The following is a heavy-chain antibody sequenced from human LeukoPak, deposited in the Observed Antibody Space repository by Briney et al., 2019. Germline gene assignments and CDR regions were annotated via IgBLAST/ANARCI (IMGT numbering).Heavy chain of an antibody. CDR2: IYTSGST. CDR1: GGSISSYY. V-gene: IGHV4-4*07. J-gene: IGHJ3*02. CDR3: ARGPDYYDSSGYDAFDI. Sequence: SETLPLTCTVSGGSISSYYWSWIRQPAGKGLEWIGRIYTSGSTNYNPSLKSRVTMSVDTSKNQFSLKLSSVTAADTAVYYCARGPDYYDSSGYDAFDIWGQGTMVTVSS. D-gene: IGHD3-22*01.